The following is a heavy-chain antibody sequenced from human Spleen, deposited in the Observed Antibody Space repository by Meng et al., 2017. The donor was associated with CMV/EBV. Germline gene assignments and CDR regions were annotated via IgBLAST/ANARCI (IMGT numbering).Heavy chain of an antibody. CDR2: INPNTGAT. V-gene: IGHV1-2*02. D-gene: IGHD3-22*01. Sequence: SGYIFTAFYMHWVRQAPGQGLEYLGWINPNTGATNYTRKFQGRVTVTRDTSITTAYMELTRLTSDDTAVYYCARDVSRPGLYIGYFSSWGQGTLVTVSS. J-gene: IGHJ5*02. CDR3: ARDVSRPGLYIGYFSS. CDR1: GYIFTAFY.